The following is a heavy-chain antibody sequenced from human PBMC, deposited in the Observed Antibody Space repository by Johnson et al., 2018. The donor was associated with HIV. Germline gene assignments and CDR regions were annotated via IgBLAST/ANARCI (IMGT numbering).Heavy chain of an antibody. CDR3: ARGTGNDDAFDI. J-gene: IGHJ3*02. CDR1: GFTFDDYA. D-gene: IGHD1-1*01. Sequence: QLVESGGGLVQPGRSLRLSCAASGFTFDDYAMHWVRQAPGKGLEWVSGISWNSGSIGYADSVKGRFTISRDNAKNSMYLQMNSLRAEDTAVYYCARGTGNDDAFDIWGQGTMVTVSS. CDR2: ISWNSGSI. V-gene: IGHV3-9*01.